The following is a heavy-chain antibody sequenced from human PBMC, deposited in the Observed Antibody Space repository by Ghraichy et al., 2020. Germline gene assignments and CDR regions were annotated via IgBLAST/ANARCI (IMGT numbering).Heavy chain of an antibody. CDR1: GFTFSSYW. D-gene: IGHD1-26*01. CDR3: AREGSYWGYYYYYGMDV. J-gene: IGHJ6*02. Sequence: GGSLRLSCAASGFTFSSYWMHWVRQAPGKGLVWVSRINSDGSSTSYADSVKGRFTISRDNAKNTLYLQMNSLRAEDTAVYYCAREGSYWGYYYYYGMDVWGQGTTVTVSS. V-gene: IGHV3-74*01. CDR2: INSDGSST.